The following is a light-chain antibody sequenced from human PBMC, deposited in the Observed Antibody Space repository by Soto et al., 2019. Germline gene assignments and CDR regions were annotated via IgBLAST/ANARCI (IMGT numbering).Light chain of an antibody. Sequence: EIVLTQSPATLSLSPGERATLSCRASQRVSSYLAWYQQKPGQAPRLLIYDASNRATGIPARFSGSGSGKHYTLTISSLEPEDFAVYYCQQRSNWPPWTFGQGTKVEIK. V-gene: IGKV3-11*01. CDR2: DAS. CDR1: QRVSSY. CDR3: QQRSNWPPWT. J-gene: IGKJ1*01.